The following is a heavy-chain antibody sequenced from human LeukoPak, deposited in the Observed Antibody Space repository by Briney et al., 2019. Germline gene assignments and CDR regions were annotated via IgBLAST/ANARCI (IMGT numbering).Heavy chain of an antibody. D-gene: IGHD6-13*01. J-gene: IGHJ4*02. Sequence: GGSLRLSCAASGFTFSSYDMHWVRQAPGKGLEWVAVISYDGSNKYYADSVKGRFTISRDNSKNTLYLQMNSLRAEDTAVYYCAKDRRALYSIAAAGTFDYWGQGTLVTVSS. CDR2: ISYDGSNK. V-gene: IGHV3-30*18. CDR3: AKDRRALYSIAAAGTFDY. CDR1: GFTFSSYD.